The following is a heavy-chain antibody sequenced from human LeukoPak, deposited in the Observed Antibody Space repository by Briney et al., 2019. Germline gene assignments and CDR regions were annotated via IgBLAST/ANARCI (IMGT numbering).Heavy chain of an antibody. Sequence: GESLKISCKGSGYSFTSYWIGWVRQMPGKGLEWMGIIYPGNSDTRYSPSFQGQVTISADKSSSTAYLQWSSLKASDTAMYYCARHRVGIYSRNHAFDIWGQGTMVTVSS. CDR1: GYSFTSYW. D-gene: IGHD1-26*01. CDR3: ARHRVGIYSRNHAFDI. J-gene: IGHJ3*02. V-gene: IGHV5-51*01. CDR2: IYPGNSDT.